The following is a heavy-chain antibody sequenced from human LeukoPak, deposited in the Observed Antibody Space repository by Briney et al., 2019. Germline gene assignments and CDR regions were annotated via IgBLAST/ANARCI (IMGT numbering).Heavy chain of an antibody. D-gene: IGHD3-22*01. Sequence: ASVKVSCKASGYTFTGYYMHWVRQAPGQGLEWMGWINPNSGGTNYAQKFQGRVTMTRDTSISTAYMELSRLRSDDTAVYYCARTFALITMIVDGAGYFDYWGQGTLVTVSS. CDR1: GYTFTGYY. CDR2: INPNSGGT. CDR3: ARTFALITMIVDGAGYFDY. J-gene: IGHJ4*02. V-gene: IGHV1-2*02.